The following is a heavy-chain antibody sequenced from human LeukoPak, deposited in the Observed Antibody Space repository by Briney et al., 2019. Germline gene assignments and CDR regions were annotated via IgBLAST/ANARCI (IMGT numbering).Heavy chain of an antibody. CDR1: GGSISSYY. J-gene: IGHJ4*02. CDR2: IHYTGST. V-gene: IGHV4-59*01. D-gene: IGHD3-10*01. CDR3: ARDEYPYGGRTHPYFLDY. Sequence: SETLSLTCTVSGGSISSYYWSWIRQPPGKGLEWIGYIHYTGSTDYNPSLKSRVTILVDRSKNQFSLELSSLTAADTAVYYCARDEYPYGGRTHPYFLDYWGQGTLVTVSS.